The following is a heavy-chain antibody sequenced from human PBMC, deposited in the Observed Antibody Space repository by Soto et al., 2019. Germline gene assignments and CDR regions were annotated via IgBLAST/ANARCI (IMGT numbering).Heavy chain of an antibody. Sequence: GGSLRLSCAASGFTFSSYAMQWVRQAPGKGLEWVALISYDGNNEYYADSVKGRFTISRDNSKNTVYLQMNRLRPEDTAVYYCARAGLLYDSSGLYAFDVWGQRTMVTVSS. CDR2: ISYDGNNE. D-gene: IGHD3-22*01. V-gene: IGHV3-30-3*01. J-gene: IGHJ3*01. CDR1: GFTFSSYA. CDR3: ARAGLLYDSSGLYAFDV.